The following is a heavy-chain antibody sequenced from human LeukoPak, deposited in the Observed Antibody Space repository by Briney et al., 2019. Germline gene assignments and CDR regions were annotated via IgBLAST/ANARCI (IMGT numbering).Heavy chain of an antibody. Sequence: GASVKVSCKASGYTFTGYYMHWVRQAPRQGREWMGWISAYNGNTNYAQKLQGRVTMTTDTSTSTAYMELRSLRSDDTAVYYCARNCGLFLEWLPHYYYYMDVWGKGTTVTVSS. CDR3: ARNCGLFLEWLPHYYYYMDV. CDR2: ISAYNGNT. V-gene: IGHV1-18*04. J-gene: IGHJ6*03. CDR1: GYTFTGYY. D-gene: IGHD3-3*01.